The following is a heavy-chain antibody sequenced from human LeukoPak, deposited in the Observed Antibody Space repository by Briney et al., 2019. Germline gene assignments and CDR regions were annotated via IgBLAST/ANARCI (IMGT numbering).Heavy chain of an antibody. V-gene: IGHV3-30*02. D-gene: IGHD3-22*01. CDR2: IWYGGSNK. J-gene: IGHJ4*02. Sequence: GGSLRLSCAASGFTFSSYGMHWVRQAPGKGLEWVAVIWYGGSNKYYADSVKGRFTISRDNSKNTLYLQMNSLRAEDTAVYYCAKDQPDSSGYPDYWGQGTLVTVSS. CDR3: AKDQPDSSGYPDY. CDR1: GFTFSSYG.